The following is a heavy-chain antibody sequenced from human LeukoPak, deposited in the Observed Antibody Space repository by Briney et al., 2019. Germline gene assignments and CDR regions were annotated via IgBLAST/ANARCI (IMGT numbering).Heavy chain of an antibody. CDR2: IYHSGST. D-gene: IGHD3-10*01. J-gene: IGHJ5*02. Sequence: SETLSLTCTVSGYSISSGYYWGWIRQPPGEGLEWIGSIYHSGSTYYNPSLKSRVTISVDTSKNQFSLKLSSVTAADTAVYYCARSITMVRGVHFDPWGQGTLVTVSS. V-gene: IGHV4-38-2*02. CDR3: ARSITMVRGVHFDP. CDR1: GYSISSGYY.